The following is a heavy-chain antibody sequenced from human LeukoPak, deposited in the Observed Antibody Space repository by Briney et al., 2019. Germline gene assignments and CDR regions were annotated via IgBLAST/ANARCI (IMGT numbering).Heavy chain of an antibody. J-gene: IGHJ4*02. D-gene: IGHD6-19*01. CDR1: GFTFSTSA. V-gene: IGHV3-23*01. Sequence: PGGSLRLSCAASGFTFSTSAMSWVRQAPGKGLEWVSGISGSGDSTYYVDSVKGRFTISRDNSKSTLYLHMNSLRAEDTAVYYCAKDIGRWLELPFDYWGQGTLVTVSS. CDR2: ISGSGDST. CDR3: AKDIGRWLELPFDY.